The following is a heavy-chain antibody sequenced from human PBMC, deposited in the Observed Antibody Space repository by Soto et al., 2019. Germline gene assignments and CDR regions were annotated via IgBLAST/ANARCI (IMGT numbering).Heavy chain of an antibody. CDR3: AREGSGDYYYYMDV. V-gene: IGHV3-21*01. Sequence: EVQLVESGGGLVKPGESLRLSCAASGFTFSPYTMNWVRQAPGKGLQWVSSISSSSSDISYADSVRSRFTTSINTAKRSLYLQLSSLAAEDTAVYYCAREGSGDYYYYMDVWAKGTTVTVSS. CDR1: GFTFSPYT. J-gene: IGHJ6*03. D-gene: IGHD2-15*01. CDR2: ISSSSSDI.